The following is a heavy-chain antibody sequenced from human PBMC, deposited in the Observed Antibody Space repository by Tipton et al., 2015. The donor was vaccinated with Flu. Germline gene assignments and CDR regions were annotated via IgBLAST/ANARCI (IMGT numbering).Heavy chain of an antibody. J-gene: IGHJ3*02. Sequence: TLSLTCTVSGGSVSSGSYYWSWIRQPAGKGLEWIGRIYTSGSTNYNPSLKSRVTMSVDTSKNQFSLKLSSVTAADTAVYYCARNRDSSGWYGEGAFDIWGQGTMVTVSS. D-gene: IGHD6-19*01. CDR2: IYTSGST. V-gene: IGHV4-61*02. CDR3: ARNRDSSGWYGEGAFDI. CDR1: GGSVSSGSYY.